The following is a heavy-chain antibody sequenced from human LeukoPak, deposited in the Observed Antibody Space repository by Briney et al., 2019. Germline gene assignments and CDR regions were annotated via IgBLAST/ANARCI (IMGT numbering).Heavy chain of an antibody. V-gene: IGHV1-69*13. Sequence: ASVKVSCKASGGTFSSYAISWVRQAPGQGLEWMGGIIPILGTANYAQKFQGRVTITADESTSTAYMELSSLRSEDTAVFYCARISLGAIWGYYYGMDVWGQGTTVTVSS. CDR3: ARISLGAIWGYYYGMDV. D-gene: IGHD1-26*01. CDR1: GGTFSSYA. J-gene: IGHJ6*02. CDR2: IIPILGTA.